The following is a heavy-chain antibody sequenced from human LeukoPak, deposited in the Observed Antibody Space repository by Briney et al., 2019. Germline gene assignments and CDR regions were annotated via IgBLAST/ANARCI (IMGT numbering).Heavy chain of an antibody. J-gene: IGHJ6*03. V-gene: IGHV3-11*04. D-gene: IGHD3-9*01. CDR3: ARDDSGYDILTGYYSHYYYYMDV. CDR2: ISSSGSTI. CDR1: GFTFSDYY. Sequence: GGSLRLSCAASGFTFSDYYMSWIRQAPGKGLEWVSYISSSGSTIYYADSVKGRFTISRDNAKNSLYLQMNSLRAEDTAVYYCARDDSGYDILTGYYSHYYYYMDVWGKGTTVTVSS.